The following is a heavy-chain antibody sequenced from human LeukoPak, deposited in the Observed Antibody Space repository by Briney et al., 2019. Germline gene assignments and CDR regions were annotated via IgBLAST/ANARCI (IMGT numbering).Heavy chain of an antibody. CDR2: ISNNGKRT. CDR1: GFVFSNYE. CDR3: ARARIAAPLLDY. D-gene: IGHD6-13*01. Sequence: PVGTLRLSCAASGFVFSNYEMTWVRQTPGKGLECFSYISNNGKRTNNVAPVKGRFAISRDNAINSLYLQMNSLRVEDTAVYFCARARIAAPLLDYWGQGSLVTVSS. J-gene: IGHJ4*02. V-gene: IGHV3-48*03.